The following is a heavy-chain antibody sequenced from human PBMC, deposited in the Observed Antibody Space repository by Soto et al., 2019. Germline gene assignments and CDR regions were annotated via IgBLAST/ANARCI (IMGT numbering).Heavy chain of an antibody. V-gene: IGHV4-39*01. J-gene: IGHJ6*03. D-gene: IGHD2-15*01. CDR3: ARHVGGYYYYMDV. Sequence: SETLSLTCTVSGGSVSSGSYYWGWIRQPPGKGLEWIGSIYYSGNTYYNPSLKSRVTISVDTSKNQFSLKLSSVTAADTAVYYCARHVGGYYYYMDVWGKGTTITVSS. CDR2: IYYSGNT. CDR1: GGSVSSGSYY.